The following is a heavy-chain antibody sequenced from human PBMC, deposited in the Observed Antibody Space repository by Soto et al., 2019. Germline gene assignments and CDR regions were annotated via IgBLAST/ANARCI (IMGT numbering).Heavy chain of an antibody. D-gene: IGHD4-4*01. CDR1: GYTFINYG. CDR2: INGYNGNT. J-gene: IGHJ4*02. CDR3: ARGDSQVQFDY. V-gene: IGHV1-18*01. Sequence: QVQLVQSGAEMRKPGASVKVSCKTSGYTFINYGISWVLQAPGQGLAWMGWINGYNGNTNYAQNFQGRVAMTTDTSTSTVYMELRNLRSDDTAVYYCARGDSQVQFDYCGQGTLVTVSS.